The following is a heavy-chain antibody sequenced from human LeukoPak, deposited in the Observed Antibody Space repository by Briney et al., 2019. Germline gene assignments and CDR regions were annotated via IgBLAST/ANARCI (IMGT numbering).Heavy chain of an antibody. CDR2: TSYNGNT. Sequence: GASVKVSCKASGYTFSNYGISWVRQAPGLGLEWMGLTSYNGNTNYAQKFQDRVTMTTDTSTTTAYMELRSLESDDTAVYYCARHSGSGWQALGYWGQGTLVTVSS. J-gene: IGHJ4*02. CDR1: GYTFSNYG. D-gene: IGHD6-19*01. V-gene: IGHV1-18*04. CDR3: ARHSGSGWQALGY.